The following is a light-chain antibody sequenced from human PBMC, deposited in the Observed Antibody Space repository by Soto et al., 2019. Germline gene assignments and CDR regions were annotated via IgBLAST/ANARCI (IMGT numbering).Light chain of an antibody. V-gene: IGKV1-39*01. J-gene: IGKJ4*01. CDR1: QSISSY. Sequence: DIQMTHSPSSLSASVGDRVTITCRASQSISSYLNWYQQKPGKAPKLLIYAASSLQSGVLSRFSGSGSGTDFTLTISSLQPEDFATYYCQQGYSTPLTFGGGNKVEIK. CDR2: AAS. CDR3: QQGYSTPLT.